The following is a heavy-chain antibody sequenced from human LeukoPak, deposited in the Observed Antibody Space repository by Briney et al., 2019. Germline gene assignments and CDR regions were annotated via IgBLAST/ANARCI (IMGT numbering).Heavy chain of an antibody. CDR2: ISYDGSNK. CDR1: GFTFSSYA. Sequence: GGSLRLSCAASGFTFSSYAMHWVRQAPGKGLEWVAVISYDGSNKYYADSVKGRFTISRDNSKNTLYLQMNSLRAEDTALYYCAKKWVRWNSEEAFENLGQGTMVTVSS. J-gene: IGHJ3*02. CDR3: AKKWVRWNSEEAFEN. V-gene: IGHV3-30-3*02. D-gene: IGHD1-7*01.